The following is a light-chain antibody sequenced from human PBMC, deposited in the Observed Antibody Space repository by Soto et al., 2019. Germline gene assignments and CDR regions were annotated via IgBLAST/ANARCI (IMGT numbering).Light chain of an antibody. CDR1: QSVLYSSNNKNY. V-gene: IGKV4-1*01. J-gene: IGKJ1*01. CDR2: WAS. Sequence: DIVMTQSPDSLAVSLGERATINCKSSQSVLYSSNNKNYLAWYQQKPGQPTKLLIYWASTRESGVPDRFSGSGSGTDFNLTISSLQAEDVAVYYCQQYYSTPPTFGQGTKVEIK. CDR3: QQYYSTPPT.